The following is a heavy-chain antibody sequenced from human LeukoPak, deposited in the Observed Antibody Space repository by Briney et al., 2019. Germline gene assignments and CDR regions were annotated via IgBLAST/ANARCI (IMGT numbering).Heavy chain of an antibody. V-gene: IGHV3-7*04. CDR2: IKQDGREK. CDR1: GFTLSSAW. Sequence: GGSLRLSCVASGFTLSSAWMSWVRQAPGKGPEWVANIKQDGREKYYVDSVKGRFTISRDNAKNSLYLQMNSLRVEDTAIYYCARDSPGHDSWGQGTLVTVSS. CDR3: ARDSPGHDS. J-gene: IGHJ5*01.